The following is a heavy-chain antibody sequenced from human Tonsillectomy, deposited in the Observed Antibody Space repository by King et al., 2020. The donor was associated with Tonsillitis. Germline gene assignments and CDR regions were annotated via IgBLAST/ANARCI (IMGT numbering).Heavy chain of an antibody. J-gene: IGHJ4*02. CDR3: ARGPSGFDNLGLDY. V-gene: IGHV1-8*02. Sequence: VQLVESGAEVQKPGASVKVSCKASGYTFTTFDINWVRQATGQGLEWMGWMNPTSGTAGYAPNFRGRVTMTRDTSISTAYMELSSLRSEDTAVYFCARGPSGFDNLGLDYWGQGTLVTVSS. CDR1: GYTFTTFD. CDR2: MNPTSGTA. D-gene: IGHD5-12*01.